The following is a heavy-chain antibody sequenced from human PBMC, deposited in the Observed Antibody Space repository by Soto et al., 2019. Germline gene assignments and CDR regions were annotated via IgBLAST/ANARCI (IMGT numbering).Heavy chain of an antibody. Sequence: GGSLRLSCAASGFTFTNYEMNWVRQAPGKGLEWISYISSSGNTISYADSVKGRFSISRDNAKNSLYRQMNSLRAEDTAVYYCARDPEKYSGSDLGIDYWGQGTLVTVSS. CDR1: GFTFTNYE. D-gene: IGHD5-12*01. CDR3: ARDPEKYSGSDLGIDY. J-gene: IGHJ4*02. CDR2: ISSSGNTI. V-gene: IGHV3-48*03.